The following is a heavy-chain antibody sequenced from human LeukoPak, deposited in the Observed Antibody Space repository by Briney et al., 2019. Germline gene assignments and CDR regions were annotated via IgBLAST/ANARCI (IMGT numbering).Heavy chain of an antibody. Sequence: SETLSLTCTVSGGSISSSSYYWGWIRQPPGKGLEWIGSIYYSGSTYYNPSLKSRVTISVDTSKNQFSLKLSSVTAADTAVYYCARGSSWLHWGQGTLVTVSS. V-gene: IGHV4-39*01. D-gene: IGHD6-13*01. CDR1: GGSISSSSYY. J-gene: IGHJ4*02. CDR3: ARGSSWLH. CDR2: IYYSGST.